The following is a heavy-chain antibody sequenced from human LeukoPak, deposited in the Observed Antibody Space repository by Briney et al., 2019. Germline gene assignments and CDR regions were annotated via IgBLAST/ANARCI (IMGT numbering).Heavy chain of an antibody. CDR3: AKAPHCSSTSCYLDEYFQH. J-gene: IGHJ1*01. D-gene: IGHD2-2*01. V-gene: IGHV3-23*01. CDR2: ISGSGGST. Sequence: GGSLRLSCAASGFTFRDYNMNWVRQASGKGLEWVSAISGSGGSTYYADSVKGRFTISRDNSKNTLYLQMNSLRAEDTAVYYCAKAPHCSSTSCYLDEYFQHWGQGTLVTVSS. CDR1: GFTFRDYN.